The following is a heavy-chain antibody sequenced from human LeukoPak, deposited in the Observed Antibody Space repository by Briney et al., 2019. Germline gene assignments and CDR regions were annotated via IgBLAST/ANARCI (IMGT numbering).Heavy chain of an antibody. CDR1: GFTFSSYS. Sequence: TGGSLRLSCAASGFTFSSYSMNWVRQAPGKGLEWVSYISSSSSTIYYADSVKGRLTISRDNAKNSLYLQMNSLRDEDTAVYYCAGAQPGYCSSTSCYTGPYYYYYGMDVWGQGTTVTVSS. CDR2: ISSSSSTI. D-gene: IGHD2-2*02. CDR3: AGAQPGYCSSTSCYTGPYYYYYGMDV. V-gene: IGHV3-48*02. J-gene: IGHJ6*02.